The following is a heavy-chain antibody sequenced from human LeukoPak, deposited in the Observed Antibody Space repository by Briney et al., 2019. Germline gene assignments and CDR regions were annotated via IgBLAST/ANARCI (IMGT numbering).Heavy chain of an antibody. CDR2: INPNSGGT. J-gene: IGHJ6*03. D-gene: IGHD1-26*01. Sequence: ASVKVSCKASGYTFTDYYIHWVRQAPGQGLEWMGWINPNSGGTNYAQKFQGRVTMTRDTSISTAYMELSRLRSDDTAVYYCARGISGYYYYMDVWGKGTTVTVSS. V-gene: IGHV1-2*02. CDR3: ARGISGYYYYMDV. CDR1: GYTFTDYY.